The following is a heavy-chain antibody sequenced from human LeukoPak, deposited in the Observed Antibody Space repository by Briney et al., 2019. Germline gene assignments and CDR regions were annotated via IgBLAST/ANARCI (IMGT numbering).Heavy chain of an antibody. J-gene: IGHJ4*02. Sequence: GGSLRLSCAASGFTFNNYAMNWVRQAPGKGLEWVSAISGSGGSTYYADSVKGRFTISRDNSKNTLYLQMNSLRAEDTAVYYCAKGFDYAVWYYFDYWGQGTLVTVSS. V-gene: IGHV3-23*01. CDR1: GFTFNNYA. D-gene: IGHD4-17*01. CDR2: ISGSGGST. CDR3: AKGFDYAVWYYFDY.